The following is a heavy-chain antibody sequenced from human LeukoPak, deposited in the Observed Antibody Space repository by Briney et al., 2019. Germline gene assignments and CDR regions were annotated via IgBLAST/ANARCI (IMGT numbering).Heavy chain of an antibody. CDR3: ARGFNSSCWYSWCH. D-gene: IGHD6-13*01. CDR2: INHSGST. Sequence: SETLSLTCAVYGGSFNAYYWSWIRQPPGKGLEWIGEINHSGSTNYNPSLKSRVTISVDTSKNQFSLKLSSVTAADTAVYHCARGFNSSCWYSWCHWGQGTLVTVSS. V-gene: IGHV4-34*01. CDR1: GGSFNAYY. J-gene: IGHJ4*02.